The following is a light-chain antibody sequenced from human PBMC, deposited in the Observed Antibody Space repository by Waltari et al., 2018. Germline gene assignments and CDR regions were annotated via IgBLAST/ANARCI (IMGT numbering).Light chain of an antibody. CDR2: WES. V-gene: IGKV4-1*01. CDR3: QHYYNVPRT. Sequence: DIVMTQSPDSLAVSLGERATINCKSSQSLSMTFNNKDYLGWYPQKPGPPPKLLLYWESTRESGVPDRFSGSGSGTDFTLTISSLQAEDVAVYYCQHYYNVPRTFGQGTSVEIK. CDR1: QSLSMTFNNKDY. J-gene: IGKJ1*01.